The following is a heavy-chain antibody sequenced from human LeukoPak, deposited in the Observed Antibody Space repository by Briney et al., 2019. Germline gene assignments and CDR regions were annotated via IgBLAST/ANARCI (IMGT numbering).Heavy chain of an antibody. CDR2: INPNSGVT. CDR1: GYTLTDYH. J-gene: IGHJ4*02. Sequence: ASVKVSCKASGYTLTDYHIHWVRQAPGQGLEWMGWINPNSGVTNYAQKFQGRVTLTRDTPISTAYMEVSRLRSDDTAVYYCARAHMTTVTLGDYWGQGSLVTVSS. D-gene: IGHD4-11*01. CDR3: ARAHMTTVTLGDY. V-gene: IGHV1-2*02.